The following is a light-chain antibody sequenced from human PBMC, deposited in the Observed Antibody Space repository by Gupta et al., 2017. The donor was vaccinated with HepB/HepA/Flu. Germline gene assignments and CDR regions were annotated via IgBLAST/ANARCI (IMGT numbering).Light chain of an antibody. CDR3: KQRKNWPIP. CDR2: DAS. J-gene: IGKJ3*01. CDR1: QSVGNY. V-gene: IGKV3-11*01. Sequence: EIVLTQSPVTLSVSPGERATLSCRASQSVGNYLAWYQHKPGQAPRLLIYDASNRATGIPARFTGTGTGTDFTLTISTLETEDAGVYYCKQRKNWPIPFGPGTKVDIK.